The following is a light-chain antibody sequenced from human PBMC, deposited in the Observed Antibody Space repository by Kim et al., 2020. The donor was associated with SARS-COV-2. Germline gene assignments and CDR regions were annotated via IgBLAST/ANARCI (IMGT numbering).Light chain of an antibody. CDR3: QQYNTYPLT. J-gene: IGKJ4*01. CDR2: KAS. CDR1: QTIYTW. Sequence: ASVGDRFTITCRASQTIYTWLAWYQQKPGRAPNLLIYKASTLESGAPSRFSGAGSGTDFTLTISSLQPDDFATYFCQQYNTYPLTFGGGTKVDIK. V-gene: IGKV1-5*03.